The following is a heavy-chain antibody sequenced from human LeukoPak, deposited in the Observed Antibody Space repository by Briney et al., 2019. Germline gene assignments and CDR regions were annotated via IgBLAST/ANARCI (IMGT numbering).Heavy chain of an antibody. CDR2: ISSSGSAI. Sequence: GGSLSLSCAASGFTFSSYEMTLVRQAPGKGLEWVSKISSSGSAIYYADSVKGRFTISRDNAKSTLYLQMNSLRVEDTAVYYCARGGSLGYWGQGTLVTVSS. CDR1: GFTFSSYE. V-gene: IGHV3-48*03. CDR3: ARGGSLGY. D-gene: IGHD6-19*01. J-gene: IGHJ4*02.